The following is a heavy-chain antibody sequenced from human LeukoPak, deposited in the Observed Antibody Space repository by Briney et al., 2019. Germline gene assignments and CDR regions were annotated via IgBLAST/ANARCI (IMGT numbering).Heavy chain of an antibody. CDR1: GYTFTCYY. CDR3: ARDLGSHDVVEWLILAY. Sequence: GASVKVSCKASGYTFTCYYMHWVRQAPGQGLEWMGWINPYNGDTSYAQKFQGRVTMTRDASINTACMELSNLRSDDTAVYYCARDLGSHDVVEWLILAYWGQGTLVTVSS. V-gene: IGHV1-2*02. J-gene: IGHJ4*02. D-gene: IGHD3-3*01. CDR2: INPYNGDT.